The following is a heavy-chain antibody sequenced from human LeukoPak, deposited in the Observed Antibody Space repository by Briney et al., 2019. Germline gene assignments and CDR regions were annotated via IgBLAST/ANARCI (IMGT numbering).Heavy chain of an antibody. CDR3: ARHMGIAAPFVY. CDR1: GYTFTGYY. CDR2: IIPIFGTA. V-gene: IGHV1-69*05. D-gene: IGHD6-13*01. Sequence: SVKVSCKASGYTFTGYYMHWVRQAPGQGLEWMGGIIPIFGTANYAQKFQGRVTITTDESTSTASMELSSLRSEDTAVYYCARHMGIAAPFVYWGQGTLVTVSS. J-gene: IGHJ4*02.